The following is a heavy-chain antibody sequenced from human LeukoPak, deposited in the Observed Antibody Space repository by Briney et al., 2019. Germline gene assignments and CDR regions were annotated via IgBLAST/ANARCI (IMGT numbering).Heavy chain of an antibody. CDR3: ARDVSGWIEYYFDY. Sequence: SETLSLTCAVYGGSFSGYYWSWIRQPPGKGLEWIGEINHSGSTNYNPSLKSRVTISVDTSKNQFSLKLSSVTAADTAVYYCARDVSGWIEYYFDYWGQGTLVTVSS. D-gene: IGHD6-19*01. V-gene: IGHV4-34*01. J-gene: IGHJ4*02. CDR2: INHSGST. CDR1: GGSFSGYY.